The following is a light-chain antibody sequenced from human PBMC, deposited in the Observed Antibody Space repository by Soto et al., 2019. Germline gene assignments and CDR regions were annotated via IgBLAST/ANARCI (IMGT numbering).Light chain of an antibody. CDR2: GAS. CDR3: QQSYTTPIT. V-gene: IGKV3-15*01. J-gene: IGKJ5*01. Sequence: EIVMTQSPATLSVSPGERATLSCRASQSVSSNLAWYQQKPGQAPRLLIYGASTRATGIPARFSGSGSGTEFTLTISSLQSEDFATYYCQQSYTTPITFGQGTRLETK. CDR1: QSVSSN.